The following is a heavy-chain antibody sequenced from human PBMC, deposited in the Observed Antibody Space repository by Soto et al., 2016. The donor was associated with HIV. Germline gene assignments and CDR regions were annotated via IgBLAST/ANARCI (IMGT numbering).Heavy chain of an antibody. Sequence: EVQLVESGGGVVQPGGSLKLFCEASGFTFSASAIHWVRQASGKGLEWLGRIRSKANNYATSYAVSLKGRFTVSRGESKNMAYLEMKDLKTEDTAVYYCARVGVAWFDPWGQGTLVHRLL. D-gene: IGHD2-15*01. CDR3: ARVGVAWFDP. CDR2: IRSKANNYAT. V-gene: IGHV3-73*01. J-gene: IGHJ5*02. CDR1: GFTFSASA.